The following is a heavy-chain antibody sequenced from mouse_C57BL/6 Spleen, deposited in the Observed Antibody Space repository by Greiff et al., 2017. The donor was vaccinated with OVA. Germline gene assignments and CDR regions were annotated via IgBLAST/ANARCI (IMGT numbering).Heavy chain of an antibody. CDR1: GYTFTSYW. V-gene: IGHV1-64*01. CDR3: ARYWDDYFDY. Sequence: QVQLQQPGAELVKPGASVKLSCKASGYTFTSYWLHWVKQRPGQGLEWIGMIHPNSGSTNYNEKFKSMATLTVDKSSSTAYMQLSSLTSEDSAVYYCARYWDDYFDYWGKGTTLTVSS. CDR2: IHPNSGST. J-gene: IGHJ2*01. D-gene: IGHD4-1*01.